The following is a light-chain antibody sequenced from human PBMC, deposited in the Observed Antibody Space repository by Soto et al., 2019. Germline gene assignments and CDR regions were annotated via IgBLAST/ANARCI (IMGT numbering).Light chain of an antibody. Sequence: QPVLTQPPSASGTPGQTVTISCSGSSSNIGSSSTHWFQHLPGTAPKLLIHTGNKRPSGVPDRFSGSQSGTSASLAISGLQSEDEADYYCTAWDESLNGHVFGTGTKLTVL. CDR3: TAWDESLNGHV. J-gene: IGLJ1*01. CDR1: SSNIGSSS. V-gene: IGLV1-44*01. CDR2: TGN.